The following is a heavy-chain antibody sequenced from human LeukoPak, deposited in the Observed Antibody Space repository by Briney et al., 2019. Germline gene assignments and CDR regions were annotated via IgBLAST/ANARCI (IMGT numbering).Heavy chain of an antibody. Sequence: PGRSLRLSCAASGFTFGDYAMLWVRQAPGKGLEWVSGISWNSETKAYADSVNGRFTVSRDNAKNSLYLQMDSLKTEDTALNYCVKDFGGGYQYYGLDVWGQGTTVTVSS. CDR2: ISWNSETK. D-gene: IGHD3-3*01. J-gene: IGHJ6*02. CDR3: VKDFGGGYQYYGLDV. CDR1: GFTFGDYA. V-gene: IGHV3-9*01.